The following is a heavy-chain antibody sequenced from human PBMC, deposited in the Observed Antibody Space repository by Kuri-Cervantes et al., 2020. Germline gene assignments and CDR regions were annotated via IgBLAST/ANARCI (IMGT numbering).Heavy chain of an antibody. CDR3: ASAWGGAKGNDVALGFDP. V-gene: IGHV3-33*01. J-gene: IGHJ5*02. D-gene: IGHD1-1*01. CDR2: IWYDGSNK. Sequence: GGSLRLSCAASGFTFSSYGMHWVRQAPGEGLEWVAVIWYDGSNKYYADSVKGRFTISRDNSKNTLYLQMNSLRAEDTAVYYCASAWGGAKGNDVALGFDPWGQGTLVTVSS. CDR1: GFTFSSYG.